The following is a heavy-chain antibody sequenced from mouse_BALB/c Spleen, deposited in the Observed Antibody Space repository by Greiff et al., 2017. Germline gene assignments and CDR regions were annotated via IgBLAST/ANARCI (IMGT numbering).Heavy chain of an antibody. CDR2: INPSNGGT. V-gene: IGHV1S81*02. CDR3: TRNYDGYYAWFAY. Sequence: QVQLQQPGAELVKPGASVKLSCKASGYTFTSYYMYWVKQRPGQGLEWIGGINPSNGGTNFNEKFKSKATLTVDKSSSTAYMQLSSLTSADSAVYYCTRNYDGYYAWFAYWGQGTLVTVSA. D-gene: IGHD2-3*01. J-gene: IGHJ3*01. CDR1: GYTFTSYY.